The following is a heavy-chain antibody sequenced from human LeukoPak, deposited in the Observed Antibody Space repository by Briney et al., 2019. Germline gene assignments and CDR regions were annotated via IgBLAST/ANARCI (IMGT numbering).Heavy chain of an antibody. CDR2: IYYRGST. CDR1: GGSISSGSYY. J-gene: IGHJ4*02. Sequence: PSETLSLTCTVSGGSISSGSYYWGWIRQPPGKGLECIGSIYYRGSTYYNPSLKSRVTISVDTSKNQFSLKLSSVTAADTAVYYCARLSGSGSYPHYFDYWGQGTLVTVSS. D-gene: IGHD3-10*01. CDR3: ARLSGSGSYPHYFDY. V-gene: IGHV4-39*01.